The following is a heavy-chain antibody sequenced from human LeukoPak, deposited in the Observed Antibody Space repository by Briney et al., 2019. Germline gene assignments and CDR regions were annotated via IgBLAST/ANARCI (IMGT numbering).Heavy chain of an antibody. J-gene: IGHJ3*02. CDR1: GYNFSSYG. Sequence: ASVKVSCKASGYNFSSYGISWVRQPPGQGLDWIALINPYNGDTNYVQTLQGRLTITRNTSTSTAYLDLRSLRSDDTAVYYCAKHFTGYRSDAFDIWGQGTMVTVSS. D-gene: IGHD3-9*01. CDR3: AKHFTGYRSDAFDI. CDR2: INPYNGDT. V-gene: IGHV1-18*01.